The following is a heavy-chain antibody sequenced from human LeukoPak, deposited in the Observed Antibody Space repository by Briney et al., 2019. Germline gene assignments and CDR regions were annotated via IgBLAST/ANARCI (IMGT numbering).Heavy chain of an antibody. Sequence: GGSLRLSCAASGFTFSNAWMSWVRQAPGKGLEWVGRINPDGRITNYADSVRGRFTISRDNAKNTLYLQMNSLRAEDTAVYYCAKDFTGYSDIWGQGTLVTVSS. D-gene: IGHD5-12*01. V-gene: IGHV3-74*01. CDR3: AKDFTGYSDI. J-gene: IGHJ4*02. CDR2: INPDGRIT. CDR1: GFTFSNAW.